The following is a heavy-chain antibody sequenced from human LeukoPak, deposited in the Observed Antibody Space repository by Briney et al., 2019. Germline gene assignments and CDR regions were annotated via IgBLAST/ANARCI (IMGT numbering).Heavy chain of an antibody. CDR1: GYTFTSYY. D-gene: IGHD4-17*01. V-gene: IGHV1-46*01. J-gene: IGHJ4*02. CDR2: INPGGGST. Sequence: ASVKVSCKASGYTFTSYYMHWVRQAPGQGLEWMGIINPGGGSTSYAQKFQGRVTMTRDTSTSTVYMELSSLGSEDTAVYYCASLNGPSDFDYWGQGTLVTVSS. CDR3: ASLNGPSDFDY.